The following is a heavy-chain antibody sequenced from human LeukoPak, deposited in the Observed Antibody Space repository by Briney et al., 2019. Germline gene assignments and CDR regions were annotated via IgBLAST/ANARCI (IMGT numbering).Heavy chain of an antibody. Sequence: PGRSLRLSCAASGFTFDDYAMHWVRQAPGKGLEWVSGISWNSGSIGYADSVKGRFTISRDNAKNSLYLQMNSRRAEDTALYYSAKDHNRLGYCSSTSCYFFGNWGQGTLVTVSS. CDR3: AKDHNRLGYCSSTSCYFFGN. J-gene: IGHJ4*02. V-gene: IGHV3-9*01. D-gene: IGHD2-2*01. CDR2: ISWNSGSI. CDR1: GFTFDDYA.